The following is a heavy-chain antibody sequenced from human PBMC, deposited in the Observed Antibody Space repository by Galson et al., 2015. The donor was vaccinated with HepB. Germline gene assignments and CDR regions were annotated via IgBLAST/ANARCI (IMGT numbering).Heavy chain of an antibody. CDR1: GGSISSSSYY. CDR3: ASSGWYYFDY. CDR2: IYYSGST. V-gene: IGHV4-39*01. D-gene: IGHD6-19*01. J-gene: IGHJ4*02. Sequence: ETLSLTCTVSGGSISSSSYYWGWIRQPPGKGLEWIGSIYYSGSTYYNPSLKSRVTISVDTSKNQLSLKLSSVTAADTAVYYYASSGWYYFDYWGQGTLVTVSS.